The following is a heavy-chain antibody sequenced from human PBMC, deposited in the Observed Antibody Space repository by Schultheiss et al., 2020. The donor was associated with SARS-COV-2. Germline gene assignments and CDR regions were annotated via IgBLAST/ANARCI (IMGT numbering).Heavy chain of an antibody. V-gene: IGHV4-59*01. CDR1: GDFFSTYY. D-gene: IGHD1-26*01. CDR3: ARLDVGLDF. J-gene: IGHJ4*02. Sequence: SETLSLTCAVSGDFFSTYYWSWVRQPPGKGLEWIGYVRLSGSTDYNPSLRSRVTISADTSKNQFSLKLNSVTAADTAVYYCARLDVGLDFWGQGTLVTVSS. CDR2: VRLSGST.